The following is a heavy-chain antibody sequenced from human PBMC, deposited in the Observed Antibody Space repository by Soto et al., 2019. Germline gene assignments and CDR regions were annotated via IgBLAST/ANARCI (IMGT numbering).Heavy chain of an antibody. CDR3: ARGAYCGGDCYLPDAFDI. CDR1: GFTFSDYY. CDR2: ISSSSSYI. Sequence: GGSLRLSCAASGFTFSDYYMSWIRQAPGKGLEWVSSISSSSSYIYYADSVKGRFTISRDNAKNSLYLQMNSLRAEDTAVYYCARGAYCGGDCYLPDAFDIWGQGTMVTVSS. D-gene: IGHD2-21*02. V-gene: IGHV3-11*06. J-gene: IGHJ3*02.